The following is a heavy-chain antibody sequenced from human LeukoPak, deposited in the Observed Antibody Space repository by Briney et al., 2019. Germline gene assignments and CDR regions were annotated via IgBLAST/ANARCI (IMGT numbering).Heavy chain of an antibody. CDR2: IIPILGIA. CDR3: AYSCSPPCYFDY. J-gene: IGHJ4*02. Sequence: SVKVSCKASGGTFSSYTISWVRQAPGPGLEWMGRIIPILGIANYAQKFQGRVTITADNSTSTAYMELSSLRSEDTAVYYCAYSCSPPCYFDYWGQGTLVTVSS. D-gene: IGHD2-2*01. CDR1: GGTFSSYT. V-gene: IGHV1-69*02.